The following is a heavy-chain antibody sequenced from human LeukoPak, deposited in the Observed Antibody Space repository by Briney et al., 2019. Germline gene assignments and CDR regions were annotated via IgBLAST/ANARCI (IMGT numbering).Heavy chain of an antibody. CDR1: GFTFSSYE. CDR2: ISSSGSTI. D-gene: IGHD1-1*01. Sequence: GGSLRLSCAASGFTFSSYEMNWVRQAPGKGLEWVSYISSSGSTIYYADSVKGRFTISRDNAKNSLYLQMNSLRADDTAVYYCAKTTGGWPRFFDHWGQGTLVAVSS. V-gene: IGHV3-48*03. CDR3: AKTTGGWPRFFDH. J-gene: IGHJ4*02.